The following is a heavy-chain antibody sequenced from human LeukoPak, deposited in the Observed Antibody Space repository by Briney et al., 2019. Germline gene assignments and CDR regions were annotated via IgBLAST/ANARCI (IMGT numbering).Heavy chain of an antibody. D-gene: IGHD2/OR15-2a*01. J-gene: IGHJ4*02. V-gene: IGHV1-2*06. Sequence: ASVKVSCKASGYTFNDYFLHWVRQAPGQGLEWMGRINPGSSDTYLAQSFQGRVTVTSDTSIATAYMELSGLTSDDTAMYYCARDLSSTDHWEFDHWGQGTLVTVSS. CDR3: ARDLSSTDHWEFDH. CDR1: GYTFNDYF. CDR2: INPGSSDT.